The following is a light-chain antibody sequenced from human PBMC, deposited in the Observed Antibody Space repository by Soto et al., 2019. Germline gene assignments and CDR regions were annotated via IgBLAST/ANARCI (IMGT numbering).Light chain of an antibody. J-gene: IGKJ1*01. CDR2: AAS. V-gene: IGKV1-39*01. CDR1: QSISSY. Sequence: DIQMTQSPSSLSASVGDGVTITCRASQSISSYLNWYQQKPGKVPKLLIYAASSLQSGVPSRFSGSGSGTDFTLTISSLQPEDFATYYCQQSYSTPRTFGQGTKVEIK. CDR3: QQSYSTPRT.